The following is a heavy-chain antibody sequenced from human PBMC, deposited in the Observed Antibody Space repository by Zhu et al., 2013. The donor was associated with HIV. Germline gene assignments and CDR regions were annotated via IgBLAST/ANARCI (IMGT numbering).Heavy chain of an antibody. V-gene: IGHV1-69*06. J-gene: IGHJ4*02. CDR1: GGTFSSYA. CDR2: IIPIFGTA. D-gene: IGHD6-6*01. CDR3: ARDSRAHSSSPPYYFDY. Sequence: QVQLVQSGAEVKKPGSSVKVSCKASGGTFSSYAISWVRQAPGQGLEWMGGIIPIFGTANYAQKFQGRVTITRDTSASTAYMELSSLRSEDTAVYYCARDSRAHSSSPPYYFDYWGQGTLVTVSS.